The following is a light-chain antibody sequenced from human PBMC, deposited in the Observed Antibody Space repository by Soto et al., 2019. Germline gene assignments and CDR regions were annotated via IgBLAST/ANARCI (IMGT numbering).Light chain of an antibody. CDR3: QQYNSYPWT. V-gene: IGKV1-5*03. CDR1: QSISSW. Sequence: DIQMTQSPSTLSASVGDRVPITCRASQSISSWLAWYQQKPGKAPKLLIYKASTLESGVPSNFSGSGSGTEFTLTISSLQPEDFATYYCQQYNSYPWTFGQGTKVDIK. J-gene: IGKJ1*01. CDR2: KAS.